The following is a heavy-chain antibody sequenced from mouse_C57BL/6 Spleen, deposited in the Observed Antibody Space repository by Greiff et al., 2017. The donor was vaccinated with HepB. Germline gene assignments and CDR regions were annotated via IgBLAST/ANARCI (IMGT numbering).Heavy chain of an antibody. J-gene: IGHJ2*01. CDR2: IDPSDSYT. D-gene: IGHD1-1*01. CDR1: GYTFTSYW. CDR3: ARADGNNYFDY. V-gene: IGHV1-69*01. Sequence: VKLQQPGAELVMPGASVKLSCKASGYTFTSYWMHWVKQRPGQGLEWIGEIDPSDSYTNYNQKFKGKSTLTVDKSSSTAYMQLSSLTSEDSAVYYCARADGNNYFDYWGQGTTLTVSS.